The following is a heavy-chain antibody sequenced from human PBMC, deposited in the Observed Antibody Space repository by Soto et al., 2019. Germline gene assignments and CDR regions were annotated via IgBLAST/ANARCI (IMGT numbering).Heavy chain of an antibody. J-gene: IGHJ4*02. V-gene: IGHV3-30*18. Sequence: QTGGSLRLSCAASGFTFSSYGMHWVRQAPGKGLEWVAVISYDGSNKYYADSVKGRFAISRDNSKNTLYLQMNSLRAEDTAVYYCAKGYYDSSGPTQYWGQGTLDTVSS. CDR3: AKGYYDSSGPTQY. CDR2: ISYDGSNK. CDR1: GFTFSSYG. D-gene: IGHD3-22*01.